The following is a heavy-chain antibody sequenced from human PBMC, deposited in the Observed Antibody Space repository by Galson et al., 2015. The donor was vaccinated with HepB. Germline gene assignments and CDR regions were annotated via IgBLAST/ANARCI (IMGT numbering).Heavy chain of an antibody. CDR2: ISGNGVNT. J-gene: IGHJ4*02. D-gene: IGHD2-15*01. Sequence: SLRLSCAPSGFTFSSYAMSWVRQAPGQGLEWVAAISGNGVNTYYADSVKGRFTISRDNSKSTLYLQMNSLRADDTAIYYCAKDLGAGGGSCFDYWGQGALVTVSS. CDR3: AKDLGAGGGSCFDY. CDR1: GFTFSSYA. V-gene: IGHV3-23*01.